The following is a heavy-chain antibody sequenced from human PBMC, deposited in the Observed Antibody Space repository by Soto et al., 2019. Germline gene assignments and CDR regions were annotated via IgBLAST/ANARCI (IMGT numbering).Heavy chain of an antibody. V-gene: IGHV2-5*02. J-gene: IGHJ4*02. D-gene: IGHD3-10*01. CDR2: IYWDDDN. CDR1: GFSLTTRGVG. CDR3: AHRSGFAELRY. Sequence: QITFKESGPTLVKPTQTLTLTCAFSGFSLTTRGVGVGWIRQPPGKALEWLALIYWDDDNRYSPSLKSRLTITNDTSKNQVALTITNLDPVDTATYYCAHRSGFAELRYWGQGTLVTVSS.